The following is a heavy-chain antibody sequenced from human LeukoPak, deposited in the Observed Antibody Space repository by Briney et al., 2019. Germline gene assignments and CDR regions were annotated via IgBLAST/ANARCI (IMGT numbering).Heavy chain of an antibody. CDR1: GYTLTELS. CDR2: FDSEDGDT. Sequence: ASVKVSCKVSGYTLTELSMHWVRQAPGRGLEWMGGFDSEDGDTIYAQKFQGRVTITADESTSTAYMELSSLRSEDTAVYYCARERVGYRKGDAFDIWGQGTMVTVSS. D-gene: IGHD5-18*01. J-gene: IGHJ3*02. V-gene: IGHV1-24*01. CDR3: ARERVGYRKGDAFDI.